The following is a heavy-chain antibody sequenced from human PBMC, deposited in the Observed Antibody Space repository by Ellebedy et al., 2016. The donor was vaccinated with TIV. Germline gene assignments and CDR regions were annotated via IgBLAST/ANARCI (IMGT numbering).Heavy chain of an antibody. CDR2: ISTHNGNT. CDR3: ARYYDFWSGSDYYFYMDV. J-gene: IGHJ6*03. V-gene: IGHV1-18*01. D-gene: IGHD3-3*01. Sequence: ASVKVSXXASGYIFSNYGINWVRQTPGQGLEWMGWISTHNGNTNYAQKFQGRVTMTTDTSTFTASMELRSLRSDDTAVYYCARYYDFWSGSDYYFYMDVWGKGTTVTVSS. CDR1: GYIFSNYG.